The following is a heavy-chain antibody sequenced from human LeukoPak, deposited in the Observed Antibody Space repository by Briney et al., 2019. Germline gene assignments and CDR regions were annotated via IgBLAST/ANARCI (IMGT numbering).Heavy chain of an antibody. J-gene: IGHJ4*02. CDR1: GFTFSSYA. Sequence: AGGSLRLSCAASGFTFSSYAMSWVRQAPGKGLEWVSAISGSGGSTYYADSVKGRFTISRDNSKNTLYLQMNSLRAEDTAVYYCAKGKWELLNPHFDYWGQGTLVTVSS. V-gene: IGHV3-23*01. CDR3: AKGKWELLNPHFDY. CDR2: ISGSGGST. D-gene: IGHD1-26*01.